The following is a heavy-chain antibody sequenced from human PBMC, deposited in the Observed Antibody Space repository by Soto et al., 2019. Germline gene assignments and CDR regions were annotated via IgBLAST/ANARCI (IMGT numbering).Heavy chain of an antibody. D-gene: IGHD6-6*01. CDR2: IVVGSGNT. V-gene: IGHV1-58*01. J-gene: IGHJ4*02. Sequence: WASVKVSCKASGFTFTSSAAQWVRQARGQRLEWIGWIVVGSGNTNYAQKFQERVTITRDMSTSTAYMELSSLRSEDTAVYYCAAVPYSSSYYFDYWGQGTLVTVSS. CDR3: AAVPYSSSYYFDY. CDR1: GFTFTSSA.